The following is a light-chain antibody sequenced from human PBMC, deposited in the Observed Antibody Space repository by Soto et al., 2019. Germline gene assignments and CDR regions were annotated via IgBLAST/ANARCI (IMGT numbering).Light chain of an antibody. CDR2: EVS. CDR3: SSYTITTALV. V-gene: IGLV2-14*01. J-gene: IGLJ1*01. CDR1: SSDVGGYEF. Sequence: VLTQPASVAGYPGPSITSSCTGSSSDVGGYEFVSWYQQHPGKAPKLVISEVSVRPSGISDRFSGSKSGNTASLTISGLQADDEASYYCSSYTITTALVFGSGTKVTVL.